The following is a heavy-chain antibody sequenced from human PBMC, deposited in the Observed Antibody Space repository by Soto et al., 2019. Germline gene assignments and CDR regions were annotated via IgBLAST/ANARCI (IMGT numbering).Heavy chain of an antibody. CDR1: GGTFSSYA. CDR3: ASGQQQLKGGESNCYYYDGMDV. J-gene: IGHJ6*02. CDR2: LIPIFGTA. Sequence: QVQLVQSGAEVKKPGSSVKVSCKASGGTFSSYAIRWVRQAPGQGLEWMVGLIPIFGTANYAQKFQGRVTITADESTSTGYMELSSLRPEDKVLDYCASGQQQLKGGESNCYYYDGMDVWGQGTTVTVSS. D-gene: IGHD6-13*01. V-gene: IGHV1-69*01.